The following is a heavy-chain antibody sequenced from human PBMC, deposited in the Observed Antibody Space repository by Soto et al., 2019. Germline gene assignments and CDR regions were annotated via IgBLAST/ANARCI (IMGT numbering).Heavy chain of an antibody. Sequence: SETLSLTCTVSGGSISSYYWSWIRQPPGKGLEWIGYIYYSGSTNYNPSLKSRVTISVDTSKNQFSLKLSSVTAADTAVYYCATLQGSEGYNGMDVWGQGTTGTVSS. CDR3: ATLQGSEGYNGMDV. CDR2: IYYSGST. J-gene: IGHJ6*02. CDR1: GGSISSYY. V-gene: IGHV4-59*01.